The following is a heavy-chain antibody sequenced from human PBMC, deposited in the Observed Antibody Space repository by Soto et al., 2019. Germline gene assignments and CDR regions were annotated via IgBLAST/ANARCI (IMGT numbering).Heavy chain of an antibody. V-gene: IGHV3-48*03. D-gene: IGHD3-3*01. CDR1: GFTFSNYE. CDR3: ASVTLRFSYGIDV. J-gene: IGHJ6*02. CDR2: ISKSGSVI. Sequence: LRLSCTGSGFTFSNYEMHWVRQAPGKGLEWLSYISKSGSVIYYADSVKGRFTISRDNANNFLYLQMNSLRAEDTAVYFCASVTLRFSYGIDVWGQGTTVTVSS.